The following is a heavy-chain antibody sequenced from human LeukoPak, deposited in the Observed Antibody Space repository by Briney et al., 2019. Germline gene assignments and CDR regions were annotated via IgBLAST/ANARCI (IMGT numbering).Heavy chain of an antibody. CDR3: ARTVANYYYYYMDV. J-gene: IGHJ6*03. CDR2: IIPIFGTE. CDR1: GGTFSSYA. V-gene: IGHV1-69*05. D-gene: IGHD5-12*01. Sequence: SVKVSCKASGGTFSSYAISWVRQAPGQGLEWMGGIIPIFGTENYAQKFQDRVTITTQESRRTAYIELSSLRSEDTAVYYCARTVANYYYYYMDVWGKGTTVTVSS.